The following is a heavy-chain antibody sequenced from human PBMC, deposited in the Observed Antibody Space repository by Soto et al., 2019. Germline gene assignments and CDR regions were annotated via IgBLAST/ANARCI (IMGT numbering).Heavy chain of an antibody. Sequence: EVQLVESGGGLVQPGGSLRLSCAASGFTFSSYSMNWVRQAPGKGLEWVSYISSSSSTIYYADSVKGRFTISRDNAKNSLYLQMNSLRAEDTAVYYCARDPGGYSYGYWFDPWGQGPLVTVSS. D-gene: IGHD5-18*01. CDR3: ARDPGGYSYGYWFDP. CDR2: ISSSSSTI. J-gene: IGHJ5*02. CDR1: GFTFSSYS. V-gene: IGHV3-48*01.